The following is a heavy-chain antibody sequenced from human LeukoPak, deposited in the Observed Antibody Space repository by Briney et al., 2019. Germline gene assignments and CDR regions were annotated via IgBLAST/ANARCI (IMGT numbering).Heavy chain of an antibody. J-gene: IGHJ6*03. CDR3: ARELKEMDPDDYYYCYYIDV. CDR2: IIPIFGTA. CDR1: GGTFSSYA. V-gene: IGHV1-69*13. Sequence: GASVKVFCKASGGTFSSYAISWVRQAPGQGLEWMGGIIPIFGTANYAQKFQGRVTITADESTSTAYMELNSLRSEDTAVYYCARELKEMDPDDYYYCYYIDVWGKGTTVTVSS. D-gene: IGHD2-8*01.